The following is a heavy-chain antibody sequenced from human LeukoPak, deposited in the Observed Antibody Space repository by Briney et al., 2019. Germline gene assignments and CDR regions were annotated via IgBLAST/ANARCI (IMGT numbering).Heavy chain of an antibody. J-gene: IGHJ6*02. D-gene: IGHD4-11*01. CDR3: AKAPQTTKKNYYGMDV. CDR2: ISGSGGST. CDR1: GFTFSSYA. V-gene: IGHV3-23*01. Sequence: PGGSLRLSCAASGFTFSSYAMSWVRQAPGKGLEWVSAISGSGGSTYYADSVKGRFTISRDNSKNTLYLQMNSLRAEDTAVYYCAKAPQTTKKNYYGMDVWGQGTTVTVSS.